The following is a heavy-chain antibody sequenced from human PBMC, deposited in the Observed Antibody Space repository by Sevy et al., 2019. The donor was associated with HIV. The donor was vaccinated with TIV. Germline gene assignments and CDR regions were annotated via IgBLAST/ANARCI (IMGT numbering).Heavy chain of an antibody. V-gene: IGHV4-38-2*01. Sequence: SETLSLTCAVSGYSISSGYYWGWIRQPPGKGLEWIGSIYHSGSTYYNPSLKSRVTISVDTSKNQFSLKLSSVTAADTAVYYCTRTPIVRIPGTTDLYFDNWGQGTLVTVSS. CDR3: TRTPIVRIPGTTDLYFDN. D-gene: IGHD1-26*01. CDR2: IYHSGST. CDR1: GYSISSGYY. J-gene: IGHJ4*02.